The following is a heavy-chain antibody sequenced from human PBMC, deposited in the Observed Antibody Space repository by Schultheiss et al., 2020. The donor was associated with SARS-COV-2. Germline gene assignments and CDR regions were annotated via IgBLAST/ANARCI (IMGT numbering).Heavy chain of an antibody. CDR3: ARTGRGSGWYPY. Sequence: SETLSLTCTVSGGSISSYYWSWIRQPPGKGLEWIGYIYYSGSTNYNPSLKSRVTISIDTSKKQFSLKLRSVTAADTAVYYCARTGRGSGWYPYWGQGTLVTVSS. CDR2: IYYSGST. J-gene: IGHJ4*02. CDR1: GGSISSYY. D-gene: IGHD6-19*01. V-gene: IGHV4-59*01.